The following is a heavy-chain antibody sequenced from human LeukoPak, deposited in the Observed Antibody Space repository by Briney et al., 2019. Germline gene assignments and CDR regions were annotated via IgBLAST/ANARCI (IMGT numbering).Heavy chain of an antibody. Sequence: GGSLRLSCAASGFTFSSYGMHWVRQAPGKGLEWVAVISYDGSNKYYADSVKGRFTISRDNSKNTLYLQMNSLRAEDTAVYYCAKSPTELFFDYWGQGTLVAVSS. J-gene: IGHJ4*02. D-gene: IGHD1-7*01. V-gene: IGHV3-30*18. CDR1: GFTFSSYG. CDR2: ISYDGSNK. CDR3: AKSPTELFFDY.